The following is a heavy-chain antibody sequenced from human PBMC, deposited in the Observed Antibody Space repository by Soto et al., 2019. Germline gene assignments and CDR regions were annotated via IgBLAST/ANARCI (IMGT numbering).Heavy chain of an antibody. CDR3: AKDASSSGYSDFDY. CDR2: ISYDGSNK. D-gene: IGHD3-22*01. V-gene: IGHV3-30*18. Sequence: QVQLVESGGGVVQPGRSPRLSCAASGFTFSSYGMHWVRQAPGKGLEWVAVISYDGSNKYYADSVKGRFTISRDNSKNTLYLQMNSLRAEDTAVYYCAKDASSSGYSDFDYWGQGTLVTVSS. J-gene: IGHJ4*02. CDR1: GFTFSSYG.